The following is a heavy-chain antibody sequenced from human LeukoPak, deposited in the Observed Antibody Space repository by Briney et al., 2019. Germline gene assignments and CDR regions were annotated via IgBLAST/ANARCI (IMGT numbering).Heavy chain of an antibody. V-gene: IGHV3-9*01. CDR3: AKDKTIFGVVTLPDS. Sequence: PGGSLRLSCAASGFTFDDYAMHWVRQAPGKGLEWVSGISWNSGSIGCADSVKGRFTISRDNAKNSLYLQMNSLRAEDTALYYCAKDKTIFGVVTLPDSWGQGTLVTVSS. CDR2: ISWNSGSI. D-gene: IGHD3-3*01. J-gene: IGHJ4*02. CDR1: GFTFDDYA.